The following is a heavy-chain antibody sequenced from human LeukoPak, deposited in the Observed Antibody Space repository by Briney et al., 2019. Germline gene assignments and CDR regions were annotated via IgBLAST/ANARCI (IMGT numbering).Heavy chain of an antibody. V-gene: IGHV4-34*01. Sequence: TPSETLSLTCAVYGGSFSGYYWSWIRQPPGKGLEWIGEINHSGSTNYNPSLKSRVTISVDTSKNQFSLKLSSVTAADTAVYYCARDPSHAFDIWGQGTMVTVSS. CDR2: INHSGST. CDR3: ARDPSHAFDI. CDR1: GGSFSGYY. J-gene: IGHJ3*02.